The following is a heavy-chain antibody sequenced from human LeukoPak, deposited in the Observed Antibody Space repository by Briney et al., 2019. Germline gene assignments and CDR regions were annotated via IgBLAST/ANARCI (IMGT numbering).Heavy chain of an antibody. CDR2: IYYSGST. CDR3: AATYCGGDRYYYYYYYYMDV. Sequence: SETLSLTCTVSGGSISSYYWSWIRQPPGKGLEWSGYIYYSGSTNYNPSLKSRVTISVDTSKNQFSLKLSSVTAADTAVYYCAATYCGGDRYYYYYYYYMDVWGKGTTVTVSS. J-gene: IGHJ6*03. CDR1: GGSISSYY. D-gene: IGHD2-21*01. V-gene: IGHV4-59*01.